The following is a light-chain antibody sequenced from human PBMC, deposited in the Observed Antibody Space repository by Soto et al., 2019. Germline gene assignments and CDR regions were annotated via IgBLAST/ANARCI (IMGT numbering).Light chain of an antibody. J-gene: IGLJ1*01. V-gene: IGLV2-23*01. Sequence: QSALTQPASVSGSPGQSITISCTGTSSTVGGFNVVSWYQQHPGKAPKVIIYEGIKRPSGVSNRFSGSNSGSTASLTISGLQAEDEADDYCCSYVGATTYVFGTGTKLTVL. CDR2: EGI. CDR3: CSYVGATTYV. CDR1: SSTVGGFNV.